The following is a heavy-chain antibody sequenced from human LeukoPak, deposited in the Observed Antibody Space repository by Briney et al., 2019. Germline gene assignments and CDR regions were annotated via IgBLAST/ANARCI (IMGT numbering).Heavy chain of an antibody. CDR2: IYHSGST. CDR1: GYSIISAYY. D-gene: IGHD2-2*01. Sequence: SETLSLTCAVSGYSIISAYYWGWIRQPPGKGLEWIGSIYHSGSTQYNPSLKSRVTISVDTSKNQFSLKLSSVTAADTAVYYCARNGTSGYFDYWGQGTLVIVSS. J-gene: IGHJ4*02. CDR3: ARNGTSGYFDY. V-gene: IGHV4-38-2*01.